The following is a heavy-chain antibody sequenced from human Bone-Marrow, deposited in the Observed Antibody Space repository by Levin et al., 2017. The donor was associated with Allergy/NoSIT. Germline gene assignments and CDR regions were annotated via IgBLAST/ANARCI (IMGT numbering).Heavy chain of an antibody. V-gene: IGHV3-21*06. D-gene: IGHD2-8*02. CDR1: GFVFGSYT. J-gene: IGHJ6*02. Sequence: GGSLRLSCAASGFVFGSYTMMWVRQAPGKGLEWVSSISLSTRYIYYAGSVKGRFTISRDNVKNLLYLQMNSLRADDTAMYYCARDSTGTKKGSLDVWGQGTTVTVSS. CDR3: ARDSTGTKKGSLDV. CDR2: ISLSTRYI.